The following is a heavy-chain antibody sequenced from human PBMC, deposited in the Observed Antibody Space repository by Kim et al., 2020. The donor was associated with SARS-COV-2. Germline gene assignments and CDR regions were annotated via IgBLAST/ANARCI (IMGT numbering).Heavy chain of an antibody. V-gene: IGHV4-31*03. J-gene: IGHJ5*02. CDR2: IYYSGAT. Sequence: SETLSLTCTVSGDSISSGGYYWSWIRQHPGTGLEWIGYIYYSGATYYNPSLKSRIIISVDTSKNQFSLKLRSATAADTAVYYCARVERGTFGVVIGWFDPWGQGTLVTVSS. D-gene: IGHD3-3*01. CDR1: GDSISSGGYY. CDR3: ARVERGTFGVVIGWFDP.